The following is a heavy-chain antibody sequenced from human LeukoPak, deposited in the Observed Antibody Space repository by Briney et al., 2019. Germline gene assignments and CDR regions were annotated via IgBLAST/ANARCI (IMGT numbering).Heavy chain of an antibody. CDR2: ISSSSSYI. CDR1: GFTFSSYS. Sequence: PGGSLRLSCAASGFTFSSYSMNWVRQAPGKGLEWVSSISSSSSYIYYADSVKGRFTISRDNAKNSLYLQMNSPRAEDTAVYYCARILRYFDWLLYEYYGMDVWGQGTTVTVSS. CDR3: ARILRYFDWLLYEYYGMDV. V-gene: IGHV3-21*01. D-gene: IGHD3-9*01. J-gene: IGHJ6*02.